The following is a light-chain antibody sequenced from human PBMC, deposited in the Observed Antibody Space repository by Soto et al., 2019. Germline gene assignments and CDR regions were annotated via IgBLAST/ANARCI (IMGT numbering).Light chain of an antibody. CDR3: QQYNSYPLT. CDR2: KAS. J-gene: IGKJ4*01. Sequence: DIQMTQSPSTLSASVGDGVTITCRASQSISTWLAWYQQKPGKAPKLLIYKASRLEGGVPSRFSGSGSGTDFNITISSLQPDDFATYCCQQYNSYPLTFGGGTTVEIK. CDR1: QSISTW. V-gene: IGKV1-5*03.